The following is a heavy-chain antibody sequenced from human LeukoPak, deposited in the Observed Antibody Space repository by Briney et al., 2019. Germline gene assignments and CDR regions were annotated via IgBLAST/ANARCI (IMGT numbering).Heavy chain of an antibody. J-gene: IGHJ4*02. CDR3: ASLAHYYYGSGSSRYDY. V-gene: IGHV4-34*01. CDR1: GGSFSGYY. CDR2: INHSGST. D-gene: IGHD3-10*01. Sequence: PSETLSLTCAVYGGSFSGYYWSWIRQPPATGLEWIGEINHSGSTNYNPSLKSRVTISVDTSKNQFSLKLSSVTAADTAVYYCASLAHYYYGSGSSRYDYWGQGTLVTVSS.